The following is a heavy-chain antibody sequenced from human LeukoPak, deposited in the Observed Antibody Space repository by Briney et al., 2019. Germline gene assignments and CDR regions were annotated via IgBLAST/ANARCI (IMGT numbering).Heavy chain of an antibody. Sequence: PSETLSLTCTVSGGSISSSSYYWGWIRQPPGKGLEWIGSIYYSGSTYYNPSLKSRVTISVDKSKNQFSLKLSSVTAADTAVYYCARVCCHAVAGIRPQYNWFDPWGQEPWSPSPQ. V-gene: IGHV4-39*07. CDR2: IYYSGST. D-gene: IGHD6-19*01. J-gene: IGHJ5*02. CDR1: GGSISSSSYY. CDR3: ARVCCHAVAGIRPQYNWFDP.